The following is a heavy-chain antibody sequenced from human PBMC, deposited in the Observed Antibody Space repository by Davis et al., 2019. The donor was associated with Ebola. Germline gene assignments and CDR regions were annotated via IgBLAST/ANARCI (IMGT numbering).Heavy chain of an antibody. J-gene: IGHJ4*02. V-gene: IGHV4-38-2*02. CDR2: IYYSGIT. CDR1: GYSISSGYY. CDR3: ARDLQCTSTSCYTFIADY. D-gene: IGHD2-2*02. Sequence: SETLSLTCAVSGYSISSGYYWVWIRQPPGKGLEWIGSIYYSGITYYNPSLKSRVTISVDSSKNQFSLKLNSVTAADTAVYYCARDLQCTSTSCYTFIADYWGQGTLVTVSS.